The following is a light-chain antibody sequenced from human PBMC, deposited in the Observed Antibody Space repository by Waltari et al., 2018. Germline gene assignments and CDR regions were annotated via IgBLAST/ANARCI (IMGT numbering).Light chain of an antibody. CDR1: SSDLGNNF. Sequence: QSVLTQPPSVSAAPGQKVTISCSGSSSDLGNNFVSWYQQFPGAAPKLLIYENNKRPSGIPDRFSGSKSGTSATRGITGLQIGDESDYYCGTWDNSMRRVFGGGTKLTVL. CDR2: ENN. J-gene: IGLJ3*02. V-gene: IGLV1-51*02. CDR3: GTWDNSMRRV.